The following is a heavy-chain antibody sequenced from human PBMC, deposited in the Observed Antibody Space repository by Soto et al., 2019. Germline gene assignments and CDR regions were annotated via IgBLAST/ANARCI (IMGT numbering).Heavy chain of an antibody. V-gene: IGHV3-23*01. J-gene: IGHJ6*02. CDR2: ISGSGGST. CDR1: GFTFSSYA. Sequence: PGGSLRLSCAASGFTFSSYAMSWVRQAPGKGLERVSAISGSGGSTYYADSVKGRFTISRDNSKNTLYLQMNSLRAEDTAVYYCAKSMGDILTGYWPYYYGMDVWGQGTTVTVSS. CDR3: AKSMGDILTGYWPYYYGMDV. D-gene: IGHD3-9*01.